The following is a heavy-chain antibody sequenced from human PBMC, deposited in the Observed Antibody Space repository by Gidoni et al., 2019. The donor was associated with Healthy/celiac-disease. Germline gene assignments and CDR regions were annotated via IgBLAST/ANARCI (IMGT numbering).Heavy chain of an antibody. CDR3: AREARMDTAMDDYYGMDV. CDR1: GFTFSSYG. V-gene: IGHV3-33*01. J-gene: IGHJ6*02. D-gene: IGHD5-18*01. Sequence: QVQLVESGGGVVQPGRSLRLSCAASGFTFSSYGMHWVRQAPGKGLEWVAVIWYDGSNKYYADSVKGRFTISRDNSKNTLYLQMNSLRAEDTAVYYCAREARMDTAMDDYYGMDVWGQGTTVTVSS. CDR2: IWYDGSNK.